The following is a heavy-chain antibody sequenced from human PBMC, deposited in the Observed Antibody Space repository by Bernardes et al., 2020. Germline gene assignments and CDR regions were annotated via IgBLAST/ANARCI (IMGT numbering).Heavy chain of an antibody. D-gene: IGHD3-3*01. J-gene: IGHJ3*02. Sequence: GGSLRLSCAASGFTFSSYAMSWVRQAPGKGLEWVSAISGSGGSTYYADSVKGRFTISRDNSKNTLYLQMNSLRAEDTAVYYCAKEDAASQPTAYYDFWSGLYGSGRSGGAFDIWGQGTMVTVSS. CDR3: AKEDAASQPTAYYDFWSGLYGSGRSGGAFDI. CDR2: ISGSGGST. CDR1: GFTFSSYA. V-gene: IGHV3-23*01.